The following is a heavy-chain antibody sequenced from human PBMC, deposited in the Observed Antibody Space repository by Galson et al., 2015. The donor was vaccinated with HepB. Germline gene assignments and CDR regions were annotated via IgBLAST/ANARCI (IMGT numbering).Heavy chain of an antibody. Sequence: SLRLSCAAAGFTFSGSAMHWVRQASGKGLEWVGRIGSKAHSYATAYTASVKGRFTISRDDSKNTAYLQMNSLKTEDTAVYYCTRLGDLSGYSSRWGQGTLVTVSS. CDR3: TRLGDLSGYSSR. V-gene: IGHV3-73*01. J-gene: IGHJ4*02. CDR1: GFTFSGSA. CDR2: IGSKAHSYAT. D-gene: IGHD6-13*01.